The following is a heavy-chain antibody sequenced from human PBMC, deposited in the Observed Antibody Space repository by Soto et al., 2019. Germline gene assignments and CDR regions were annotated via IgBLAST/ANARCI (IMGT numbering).Heavy chain of an antibody. J-gene: IGHJ6*02. CDR1: GYSFTSYW. D-gene: IGHD6-19*01. CDR3: ASTTVVGLTDYYYGMDV. Sequence: GESLKISCKGSGYSFTSYWIGWVRQMPGKGLEWMGIIYPGDSDTRYSPSFQGQVTISADKSISTAYLQWSSLKASDTAMYYCASTTVVGLTDYYYGMDVWGQGTTVTVSS. CDR2: IYPGDSDT. V-gene: IGHV5-51*01.